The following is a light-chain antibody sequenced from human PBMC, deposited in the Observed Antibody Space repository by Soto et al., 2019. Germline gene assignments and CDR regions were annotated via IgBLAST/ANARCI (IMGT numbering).Light chain of an antibody. CDR3: CSFAGDYTIYV. CDR2: DVT. J-gene: IGLJ1*01. Sequence: QSALTQPRSVSGSPGQSVTISCTGTSSDVGGYNCVSWYQQHPGKAPKLMIYDVTKRPSGVPDRFSGSKSGDTASLTISGLQADDEADYYCCSFAGDYTIYVFGTGTKLTVL. V-gene: IGLV2-11*01. CDR1: SSDVGGYNC.